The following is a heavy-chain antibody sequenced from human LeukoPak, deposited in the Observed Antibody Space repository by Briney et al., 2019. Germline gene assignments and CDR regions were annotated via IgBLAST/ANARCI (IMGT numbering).Heavy chain of an antibody. Sequence: ASVKVSCKASGYTFTGYYMHWVRQAPGQGLEWMGWINPYSGGTNCAEKFQGRVTMTRDTSMTTAYMELSGLRSDDTAMYYCATLRRSGWYIGDWGQGTLVTVSS. CDR3: ATLRRSGWYIGD. CDR2: INPYSGGT. D-gene: IGHD6-19*01. CDR1: GYTFTGYY. V-gene: IGHV1-2*02. J-gene: IGHJ4*02.